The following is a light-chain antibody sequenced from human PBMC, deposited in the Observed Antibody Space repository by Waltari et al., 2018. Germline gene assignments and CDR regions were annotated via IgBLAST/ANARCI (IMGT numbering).Light chain of an antibody. V-gene: IGLV2-14*03. CDR1: SSDIGGYNY. CDR2: YVS. J-gene: IGLJ2*01. Sequence: QSALTQPASVSGSPGQSITISCTGTSSDIGGYNYVSWYQQVPGKAPRLIIYYVSYRPSGVSSRFSGSKSSNTASLTISGLQAGDEADYFCSSYIDSTTLELFGGGTSLTVL. CDR3: SSYIDSTTLEL.